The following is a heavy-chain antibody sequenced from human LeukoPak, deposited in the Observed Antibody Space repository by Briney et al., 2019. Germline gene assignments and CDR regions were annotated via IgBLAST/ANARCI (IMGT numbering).Heavy chain of an antibody. CDR2: IIPIFGTA. J-gene: IGHJ4*02. V-gene: IGHV1-69*01. CDR3: ARAPYYYDSSGYYGYYFDY. CDR1: GGTFSSNA. D-gene: IGHD3-22*01. Sequence: GSSVKVSCKASGGTFSSNAISWVRQAPGQGLEWMGGIIPIFGTANYAQKFQGRVTITADESTSTAYMELSSLRSEDTAVYYCARAPYYYDSSGYYGYYFDYWGQGTLVTVSS.